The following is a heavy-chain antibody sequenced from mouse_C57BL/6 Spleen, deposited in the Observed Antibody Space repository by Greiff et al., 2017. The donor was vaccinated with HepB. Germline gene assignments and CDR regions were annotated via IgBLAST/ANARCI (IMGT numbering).Heavy chain of an antibody. V-gene: IGHV1-52*01. CDR1: GYTFTSYW. J-gene: IGHJ4*01. D-gene: IGHD3-3*01. CDR3: SRSGDSSSYYAMDY. Sequence: QVQLQQSGAELVRPGSSVKLSCKASGYTFTSYWMHWVKQRPIQGLEWIGNIDPSDSETHYNQKFKDKATLTVDKSSSTAYMQLSSLTSEDSAVYYCSRSGDSSSYYAMDYWGQGTSVTVSS. CDR2: IDPSDSET.